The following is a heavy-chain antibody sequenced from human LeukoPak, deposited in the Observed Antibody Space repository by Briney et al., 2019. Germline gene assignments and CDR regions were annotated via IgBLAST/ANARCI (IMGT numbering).Heavy chain of an antibody. J-gene: IGHJ6*02. Sequence: PGGSLRLSCAASGFTFNNYAMTWVRQAPGNGLEVVSAVSGRGDATYYADSVKGRFTISRDDSKNTLYLQMNSLRAEDTAVYHCAKAPPAATNYYYGMDVWGQGTTVTVSS. CDR3: AKAPPAATNYYYGMDV. D-gene: IGHD2-15*01. V-gene: IGHV3-23*01. CDR1: GFTFNNYA. CDR2: VSGRGDAT.